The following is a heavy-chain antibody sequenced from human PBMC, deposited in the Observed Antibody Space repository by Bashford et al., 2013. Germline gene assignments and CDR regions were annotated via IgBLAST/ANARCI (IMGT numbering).Heavy chain of an antibody. J-gene: IGHJ4*02. CDR2: ISYDGSNK. D-gene: IGHD2-15*01. Sequence: VRQAPGKGLEWVAVISYDGSNKYYADSVKGRFTISRDNSKNTLYLQMNSLRAEDTAVYYCASLTVVAATRDFDYWGQGTLVTVSS. V-gene: IGHV3-30*01. CDR3: ASLTVVAATRDFDY.